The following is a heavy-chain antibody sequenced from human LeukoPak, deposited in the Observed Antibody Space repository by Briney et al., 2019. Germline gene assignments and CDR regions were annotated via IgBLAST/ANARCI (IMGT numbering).Heavy chain of an antibody. V-gene: IGHV1-2*06. CDR3: ARLGLHGSGTYYFLDY. D-gene: IGHD3-10*01. CDR2: IDPNTGDT. Sequence: ASVKVSCKASGQSLTGYFIHWVRQAPGQGLEWVGRIDPNTGDTIYAQNFQGRVTVTSATSISTAYMELSRLTSDDTAVYFCARLGLHGSGTYYFLDYWGQGTLVTVYS. J-gene: IGHJ4*02. CDR1: GQSLTGYF.